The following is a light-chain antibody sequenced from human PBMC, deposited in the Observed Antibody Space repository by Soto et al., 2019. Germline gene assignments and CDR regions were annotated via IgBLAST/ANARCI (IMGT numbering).Light chain of an antibody. Sequence: EIVLTQSPGSLSLSPGERATLSCRASQSVSGNFLAWYQHKPGQAPRLLTYDASTRLTGIPDRFSGSGSGTDFTLTISRLEPEDFAVYYCQHYGSSPSWTFGQGTKVDIK. V-gene: IGKV3-20*01. CDR3: QHYGSSPSWT. CDR2: DAS. J-gene: IGKJ1*01. CDR1: QSVSGNF.